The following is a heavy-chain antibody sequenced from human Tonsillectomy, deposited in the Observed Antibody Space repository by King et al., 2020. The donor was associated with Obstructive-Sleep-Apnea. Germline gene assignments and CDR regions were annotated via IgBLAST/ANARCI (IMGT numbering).Heavy chain of an antibody. CDR2: IRYDGSYK. V-gene: IGHV3-30*02. CDR1: GFTFSSYD. CDR3: AKHTDY. Sequence: VQLVESGGGVVQPGGSLRLSCAASGFTFSSYDMHWVRQAPGKGLEWVAFIRYDGSYKYYADSVKGRFTISRDNSNNTLYLQMNSLRAEDTAVYYCAKHTDYWGQGTLVTVSS. J-gene: IGHJ4*02.